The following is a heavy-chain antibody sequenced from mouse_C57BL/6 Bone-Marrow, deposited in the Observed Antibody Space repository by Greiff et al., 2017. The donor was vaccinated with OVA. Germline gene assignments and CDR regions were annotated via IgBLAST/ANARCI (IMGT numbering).Heavy chain of an antibody. CDR1: GFNIKNTY. CDR2: IDPANDNT. D-gene: IGHD1-1*01. Sequence: VQLQQSVAELVRPGASVKLSCTASGFNIKNTYMHWVKQRPEQGLEWIGRIDPANDNTKYAPKFQGKATMTAETSSNTAYLQLSSLSSEDPAFYCCARVNFGSSFYSMSYWGQGPSVPVSS. V-gene: IGHV14-3*01. CDR3: ARVNFGSSFYSMSY. J-gene: IGHJ4*01.